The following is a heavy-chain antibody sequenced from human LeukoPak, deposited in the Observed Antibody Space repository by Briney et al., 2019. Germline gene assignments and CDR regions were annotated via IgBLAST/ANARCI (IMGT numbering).Heavy chain of an antibody. D-gene: IGHD1-26*01. J-gene: IGHJ4*02. CDR1: GYSFTTYW. V-gene: IGHV5-51*01. Sequence: AGESLKISCKGSGYSFTTYWIGWVRQMPGKGLEWMGIIWPGDSDTRYSPSFQGQVTISADKSNSIVYLQWSSLKASDTAMYYCARRYSGSYYPEYFDYWGQGTLVTVSS. CDR3: ARRYSGSYYPEYFDY. CDR2: IWPGDSDT.